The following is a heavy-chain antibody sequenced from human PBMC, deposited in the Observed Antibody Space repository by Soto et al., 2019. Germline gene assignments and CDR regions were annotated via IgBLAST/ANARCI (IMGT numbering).Heavy chain of an antibody. Sequence: PGESLKISCKGSGYSFTSYWISWVRQMPGKGLEWMGRIDPSDSYTNYSPSFQGHVTISADKSISTAYLQWSSLKASDTAMYYCATYGAAAGNYYYYGMDVWGQGTKVTVSS. V-gene: IGHV5-10-1*01. D-gene: IGHD6-13*01. CDR2: IDPSDSYT. CDR1: GYSFTSYW. CDR3: ATYGAAAGNYYYYGMDV. J-gene: IGHJ6*02.